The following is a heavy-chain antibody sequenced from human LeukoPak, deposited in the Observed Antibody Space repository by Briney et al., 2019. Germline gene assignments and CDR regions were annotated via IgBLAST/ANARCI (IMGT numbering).Heavy chain of an antibody. CDR1: GFTFDDYA. D-gene: IGHD3-10*01. J-gene: IGHJ4*02. CDR2: ISWNSGSI. V-gene: IGHV3-9*01. CDR3: AKDSRVYYYGSGHYFDY. Sequence: PGGSLRLSCAASGFTFDDYAMHWVRQAPGKGLEWVSGISWNSGSIGYADSVKGRFTISRDNAKNSLYLQMNSLRAEDTALYYCAKDSRVYYYGSGHYFDYWGQGTLVTVSS.